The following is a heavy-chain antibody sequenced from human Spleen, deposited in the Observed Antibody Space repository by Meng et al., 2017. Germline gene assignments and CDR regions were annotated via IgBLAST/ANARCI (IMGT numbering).Heavy chain of an antibody. J-gene: IGHJ4*02. D-gene: IGHD1-26*01. CDR2: MYHNGNT. V-gene: IGHV4-38-2*01. CDR1: GYSISSGYY. Sequence: SETLSLTCAVSGYSISSGYYWGWIRQPPGKGLEWIASMYHNGNTYYNPSLKSRVTVSLDTSKNHFSLKLRSVTAADTAVYYCARHWELQPLDYWGQGTLVTVSS. CDR3: ARHWELQPLDY.